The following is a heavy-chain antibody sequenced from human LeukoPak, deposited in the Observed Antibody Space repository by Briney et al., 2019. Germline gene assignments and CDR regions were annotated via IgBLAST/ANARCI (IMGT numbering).Heavy chain of an antibody. D-gene: IGHD3-22*01. V-gene: IGHV3-9*01. CDR3: AKDVYNYYDTSGYYS. CDR1: GFSFDDYA. CDR2: INWNGGSV. Sequence: GGSLRLSCVASGFSFDDYAMHWVRQAPGRGLEWVSGINWNGGSVGYADSVKGRFTISRDNAKNSLYLQMNSLRAEDTALYYCAKDVYNYYDTSGYYSWGQGTQVTVSS. J-gene: IGHJ4*02.